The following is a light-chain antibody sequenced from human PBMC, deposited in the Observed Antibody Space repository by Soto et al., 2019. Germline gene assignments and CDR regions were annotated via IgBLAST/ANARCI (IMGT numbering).Light chain of an antibody. V-gene: IGKV3-15*01. CDR2: GTS. Sequence: EIVMTQSPATLSVSPGERATLSCRASQSVSSNLAWYQQKPGQSPRLLIYGTSTRATGIPARFSGSGSGTEFTLTISSLQSEDFAVYYCHQYGSSRGTFGQGTKVDIK. CDR1: QSVSSN. J-gene: IGKJ1*01. CDR3: HQYGSSRGT.